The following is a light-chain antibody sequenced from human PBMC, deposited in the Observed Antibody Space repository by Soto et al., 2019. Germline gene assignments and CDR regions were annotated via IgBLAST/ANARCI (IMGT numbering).Light chain of an antibody. J-gene: IGLJ3*02. CDR3: AAWDDSLSGLV. V-gene: IGLV1-44*01. CDR2: TND. CDR1: SSNVGINT. Sequence: QSVLTQPPSTSATPGQRVTISWSGSSSNVGINTVSWYQQVPGTAPRLLIYTNDQRPSGVPGRFSGSKSGTSASLAIGGLQSEDEADYYCAAWDDSLSGLVFGGGTKVTVL.